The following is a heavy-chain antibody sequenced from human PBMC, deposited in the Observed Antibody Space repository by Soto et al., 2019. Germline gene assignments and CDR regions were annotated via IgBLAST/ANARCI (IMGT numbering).Heavy chain of an antibody. J-gene: IGHJ6*02. V-gene: IGHV4-34*01. CDR2: INHSGST. CDR1: GGSFSGYY. Sequence: PSETLSLTCAVYGGSFSGYYWSWIRQPPGKGLEWIGEINHSGSTNYNPSLKSRVTISVDTSKNQFSLKLSSVTAADTAVYYCARGYFWSGYYYYYYYGMDVWGQGTTVPVSS. CDR3: ARGYFWSGYYYYYYYGMDV. D-gene: IGHD3-3*01.